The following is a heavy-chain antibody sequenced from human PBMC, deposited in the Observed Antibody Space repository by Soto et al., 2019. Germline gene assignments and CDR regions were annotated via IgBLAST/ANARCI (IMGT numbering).Heavy chain of an antibody. D-gene: IGHD1-20*01. Sequence: GGSLRLSCAASGFTFSSYAMHWVRQAPGKGLEWVAVISYDGSNKYYADSVKGRFTISRDNSKNTLYLQMNSLRAEDTAVYYCARDRYNWNELDYWGQGTLVTVSS. CDR2: ISYDGSNK. CDR3: ARDRYNWNELDY. V-gene: IGHV3-30-3*01. J-gene: IGHJ4*02. CDR1: GFTFSSYA.